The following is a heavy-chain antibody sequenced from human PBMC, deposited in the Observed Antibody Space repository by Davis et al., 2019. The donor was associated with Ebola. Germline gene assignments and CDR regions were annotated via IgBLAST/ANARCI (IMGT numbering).Heavy chain of an antibody. CDR2: VIIKSGAT. D-gene: IGHD5-18*01. Sequence: ASVTVSCKASGYTFTDYNIHWMRQAPGQGLEWLGRVIIKSGATNYAQKFQGRVTMTRDTSISTVYMELSRLTSDDTAVYYCARGHNFGYEYWGQGTLVTVSS. V-gene: IGHV1-2*06. CDR1: GYTFTDYN. J-gene: IGHJ4*02. CDR3: ARGHNFGYEY.